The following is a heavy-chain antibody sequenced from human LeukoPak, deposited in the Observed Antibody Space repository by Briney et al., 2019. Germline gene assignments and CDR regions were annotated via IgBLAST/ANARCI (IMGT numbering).Heavy chain of an antibody. CDR1: GGTFSSYA. Sequence: ASVKVSCKASGGTFSSYAISWVRQAPGQGLEWMGGIIPIFGTANYAQKFQGRVTITTDESTSTAYMELSSLRSEDTAVYYCARRRGSGGNDYFDYWGQGTLVTVSS. CDR3: ARRRGSGGNDYFDY. CDR2: IIPIFGTA. J-gene: IGHJ4*02. V-gene: IGHV1-69*05. D-gene: IGHD4-23*01.